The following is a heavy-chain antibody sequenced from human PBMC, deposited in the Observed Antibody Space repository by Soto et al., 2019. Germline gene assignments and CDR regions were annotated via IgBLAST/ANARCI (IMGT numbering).Heavy chain of an antibody. J-gene: IGHJ3*02. Sequence: QVQLQESGPGLVKPSQTLSLTCTVSGGSISSGGYYWSWIRQHPGKGLEWIGYIYYSGSTNYNPSLKSRVTISVDTAKNQFSLKLSSVTAADTAVYYCARAGRFGSSGGIDAFDIWGQGTMVTVSS. D-gene: IGHD2-15*01. CDR2: IYYSGST. CDR3: ARAGRFGSSGGIDAFDI. V-gene: IGHV4-31*03. CDR1: GGSISSGGYY.